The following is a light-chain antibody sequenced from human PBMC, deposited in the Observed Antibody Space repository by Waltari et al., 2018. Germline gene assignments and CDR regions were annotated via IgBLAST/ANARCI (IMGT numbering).Light chain of an antibody. CDR3: QQCGRSLYT. Sequence: EIVLTQSPGTLSLSPGERATPPCRASQSITSNYLAWYQQRPGQAPRLPIHDASTRATGIPARFSGSGSGTDFTLTISRLEPEDFAVYYCQQCGRSLYTFGQGTTLEIK. V-gene: IGKV3-20*01. CDR2: DAS. CDR1: QSITSNY. J-gene: IGKJ2*01.